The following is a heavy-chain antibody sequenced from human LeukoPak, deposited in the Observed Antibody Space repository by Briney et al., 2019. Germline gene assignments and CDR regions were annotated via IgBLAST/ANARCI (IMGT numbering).Heavy chain of an antibody. CDR3: ACTSRPIDA. V-gene: IGHV3-74*01. CDR1: GFTFSAYW. Sequence: GGSLTLPCAPSGFTFSAYWMHWVRQAPGKGLVWVSRIKGDGSGASYADSVKGRFTISRDNAKNTLYLEMKSLRAEDTAVYYCACTSRPIDAWGQGTLVTVSS. J-gene: IGHJ5*02. D-gene: IGHD2-8*01. CDR2: IKGDGSGA.